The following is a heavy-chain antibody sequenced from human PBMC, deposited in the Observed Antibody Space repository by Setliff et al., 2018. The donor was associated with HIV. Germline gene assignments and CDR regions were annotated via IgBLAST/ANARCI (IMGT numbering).Heavy chain of an antibody. J-gene: IGHJ6*03. V-gene: IGHV4-39*07. D-gene: IGHD3-3*01. CDR1: GGSISTTSYY. CDR2: VFYSGSA. CDR3: ARSPPTTFWSGYTYYYYMDV. Sequence: SETLSLTCTVSGGSISTTSYYWAWIRQPPGKGLEWIGSVFYSGSAYYNASLKSRVTISVDTSKNQFSLKLNSVTAADTAVYYCARSPPTTFWSGYTYYYYMDVWGKGTTVTVSS.